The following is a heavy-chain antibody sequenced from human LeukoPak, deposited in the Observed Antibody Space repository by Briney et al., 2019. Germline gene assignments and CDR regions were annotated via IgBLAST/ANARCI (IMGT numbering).Heavy chain of an antibody. V-gene: IGHV4-30-4*08. J-gene: IGHJ5*02. Sequence: PSETLSLTCTVSGGSISSGDYYWSWIRQPPGKGLEWIGYIYYSGNTFHYNPSLKSRVNISVDTSINQFSLRLSSVTAVDTAVYYCASTNCSSAGCYGAHWFDPWGQGTLVTVSS. CDR3: ASTNCSSAGCYGAHWFDP. CDR1: GGSISSGDYY. D-gene: IGHD2-2*01. CDR2: IYYSGNT.